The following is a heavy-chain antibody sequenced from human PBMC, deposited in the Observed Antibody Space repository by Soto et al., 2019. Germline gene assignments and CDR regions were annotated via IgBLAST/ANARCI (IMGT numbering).Heavy chain of an antibody. J-gene: IGHJ4*02. V-gene: IGHV3-23*01. Sequence: EVQLLESGGGLVQPGGSLRLSCAASGFTFSSYAMSWVRQAPGKGLEWVSAISGSGGSTYYADSVKGRFTISRDNSKNTLYLQMNSLRAEDTAVYYCAKSNDIVVVVAAHFDYWGQGTLVTVSS. D-gene: IGHD2-15*01. CDR1: GFTFSSYA. CDR3: AKSNDIVVVVAAHFDY. CDR2: ISGSGGST.